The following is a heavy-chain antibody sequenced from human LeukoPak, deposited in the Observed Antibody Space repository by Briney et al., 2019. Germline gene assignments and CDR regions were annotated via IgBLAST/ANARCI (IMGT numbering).Heavy chain of an antibody. CDR1: GDSINSLDL. CDR2: MYLSGTT. D-gene: IGHD6-13*01. CDR3: AKGGEYSSSWYVYGDYEWDFDY. V-gene: IGHV4-4*02. Sequence: SGTLSLTCTVSGDSINSLDLWSWVRQPPGKGLEWIGEMYLSGTTHSNPSVKSRVTISIDKSKNQFFLNLSSATAADTAVYYCAKGGEYSSSWYVYGDYEWDFDYWGQGTLVTVSS. J-gene: IGHJ4*02.